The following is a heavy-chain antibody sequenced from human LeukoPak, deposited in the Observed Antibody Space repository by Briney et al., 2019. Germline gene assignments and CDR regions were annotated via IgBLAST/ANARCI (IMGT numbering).Heavy chain of an antibody. J-gene: IGHJ4*02. CDR2: IYSGGNT. Sequence: SETLSLTCTVSGGSISSISSFWAWVRQPPGKGLEWIGTIYSGGNTYYNPSLTSRVTLSIDTSKYHFSLSLTSVTAADTAVYYCARVSVPTFDYWGQGILVTVSS. CDR3: ARVSVPTFDY. D-gene: IGHD5/OR15-5a*01. CDR1: GGSISSISSF. V-gene: IGHV4-39*07.